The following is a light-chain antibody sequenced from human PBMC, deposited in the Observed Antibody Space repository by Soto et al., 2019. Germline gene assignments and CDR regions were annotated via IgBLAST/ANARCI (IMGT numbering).Light chain of an antibody. V-gene: IGKV3-11*01. CDR1: QSVSSN. CDR2: GAS. J-gene: IGKJ1*01. Sequence: EIVLTQSPATLSASPGERATLSCRASQSVSSNLAWYQQKPGQAPRLRIYGASTRATGIPARLSGSGFGTDYTLTISSLEPEDFAVYDCQQRSKWRTFGQGTKVDIK. CDR3: QQRSKWRT.